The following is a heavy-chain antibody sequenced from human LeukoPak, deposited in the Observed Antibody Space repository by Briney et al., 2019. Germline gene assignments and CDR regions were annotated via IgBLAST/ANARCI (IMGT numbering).Heavy chain of an antibody. D-gene: IGHD6-19*01. CDR1: GGTFSSYA. CDR2: IIPIFGTA. V-gene: IGHV1-69*05. J-gene: IGHJ6*02. CDR3: ARERASSGRFYYYGMDV. Sequence: SVKVSCKASGGTFSSYAISWVRQAPGQGLEWMGGIIPIFGTANYAQKFQGRVTITTDESTSTAYMELRSLRSDDTAVYYCARERASSGRFYYYGMDVWGQGTTVTVSS.